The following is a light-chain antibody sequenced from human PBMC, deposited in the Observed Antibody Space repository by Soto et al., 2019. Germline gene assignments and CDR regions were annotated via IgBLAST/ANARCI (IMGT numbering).Light chain of an antibody. CDR1: QSVLYSSNNKNY. J-gene: IGKJ1*01. CDR2: WAS. CDR3: QQYISTPRT. V-gene: IGKV4-1*01. Sequence: DIVMTQSPDSLAVSLGERATINCKSSQSVLYSSNNKNYLAWYQQKPEQPPKLLIYWASIRESGVPDRFSGNGSGTDFTLTISSLQAEDVAVYYCQQYISTPRTFGQGTKVEIK.